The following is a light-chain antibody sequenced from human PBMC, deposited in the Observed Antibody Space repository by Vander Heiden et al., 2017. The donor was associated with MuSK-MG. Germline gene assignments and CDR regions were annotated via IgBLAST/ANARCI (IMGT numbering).Light chain of an antibody. V-gene: IGLV3-21*02. CDR3: QTWDSGSDHVL. J-gene: IGLJ2*01. CDR2: NDI. CDR1: KIGAKA. Sequence: SSVSPHAPPVSVAPGPTARITCGGNKIGAKAGHWYQQRPGQAPVLVVYNDIDRPSGIPERFSGSNSGNTAALTISGVEAGDEADYYCQTWDSGSDHVLFGGGTKLTVL.